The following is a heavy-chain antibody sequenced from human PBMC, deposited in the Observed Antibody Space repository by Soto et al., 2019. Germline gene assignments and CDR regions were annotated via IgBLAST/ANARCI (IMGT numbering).Heavy chain of an antibody. D-gene: IGHD3-16*02. V-gene: IGHV4-4*02. CDR3: AREGGGYRFDQ. J-gene: IGHJ4*02. CDR1: GGSITSTSW. CDR2: IHHDGST. Sequence: SETLSLTCAVSGGSITSTSWWTWVRQPPGKGLEWIGEIHHDGSTNYNPSLKSRVIISVDKSKNQFSLKVNSVTAADTAVYYCAREGGGYRFDQWGPGILVTVSS.